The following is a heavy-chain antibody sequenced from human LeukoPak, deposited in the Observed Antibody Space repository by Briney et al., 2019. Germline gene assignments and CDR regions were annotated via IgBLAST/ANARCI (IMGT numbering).Heavy chain of an antibody. CDR1: GYTLTELS. V-gene: IGHV1-24*01. Sequence: GASVKVSCKVSGYTLTELSMHWVRQAPGKGLEWMGGFDPEDGETIYAQKFQGRVTMTEDTSTDTAYMELSSLRPEDTAVYYCATDDRIAAAGTREYFQHWGQGTLVTVSS. D-gene: IGHD6-13*01. J-gene: IGHJ1*01. CDR2: FDPEDGET. CDR3: ATDDRIAAAGTREYFQH.